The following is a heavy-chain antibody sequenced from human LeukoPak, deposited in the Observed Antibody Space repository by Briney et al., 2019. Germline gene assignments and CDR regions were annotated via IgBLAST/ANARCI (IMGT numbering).Heavy chain of an antibody. V-gene: IGHV3-30*18. D-gene: IGHD3-10*01. J-gene: IGHJ3*02. CDR2: ISYDGSNK. CDR1: GFTFSSYG. CDR3: AKGIWVIRGLIGDAFDI. Sequence: QPGGSLRLSCAASGFTFSSYGMHWVRQAPGKGLEWVAVISYDGSNKYYADSVKGRFTTSRDNSKNTLYLQMNSLRAEDTAVYHCAKGIWVIRGLIGDAFDIWGQGTMVTVSS.